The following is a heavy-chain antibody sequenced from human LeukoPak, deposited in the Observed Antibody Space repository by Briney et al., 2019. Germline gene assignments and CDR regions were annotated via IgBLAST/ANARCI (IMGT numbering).Heavy chain of an antibody. J-gene: IGHJ4*02. V-gene: IGHV3-13*01. D-gene: IGHD6-13*01. Sequence: PAGSLRLSCAASGFTFSNYDMHWVRQAAGKGLEWVSAIGTAGDTYYPGSVKGRFTVSRENAKNSLYLQMNSLSAGDTAVYYCASSPAYSSSWYAIDNWGQGTLVTVSS. CDR3: ASSPAYSSSWYAIDN. CDR2: IGTAGDT. CDR1: GFTFSNYD.